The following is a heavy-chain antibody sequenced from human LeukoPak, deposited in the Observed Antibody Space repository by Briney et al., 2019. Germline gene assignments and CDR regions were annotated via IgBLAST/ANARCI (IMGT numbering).Heavy chain of an antibody. CDR1: GFTFQQYA. CDR2: MSWNSVVV. Sequence: GRSLRLSCAASGFTFQQYAIHWVRQVPGKGLEWVSGMSWNSVVVGYADSVKGRFTISRDSAKNSLYLLMNSLRVEDTALYYCVKDIAGTGWATSFDSWGQGTLVTVSS. J-gene: IGHJ4*02. V-gene: IGHV3-9*01. D-gene: IGHD6-19*01. CDR3: VKDIAGTGWATSFDS.